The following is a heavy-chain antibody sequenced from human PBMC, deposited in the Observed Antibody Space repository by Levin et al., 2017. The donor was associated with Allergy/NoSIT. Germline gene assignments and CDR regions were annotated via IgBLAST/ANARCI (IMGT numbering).Heavy chain of an antibody. J-gene: IGHJ3*02. CDR3: ARVNSLDAFDI. CDR1: GGSISSGSYY. V-gene: IGHV4-61*02. D-gene: IGHD2/OR15-2a*01. CDR2: IYTSGST. Sequence: SETLSLTCTVSGGSISSGSYYWSWIRQPAGKGLEWIGRIYTSGSTNYNPSLKSRVTISVDTSKSQFSLKLSSVTAADTAVYYCARVNSLDAFDIWGQGTMVTVSS.